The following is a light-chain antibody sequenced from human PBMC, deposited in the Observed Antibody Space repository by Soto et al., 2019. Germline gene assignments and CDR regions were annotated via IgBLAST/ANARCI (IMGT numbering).Light chain of an antibody. V-gene: IGKV1-33*01. Sequence: DIQMTQSPSSLSASVGDRVTITCQASQDIKTYLNWYQQKSGKAPKLLIYDASTLETGVPSRFRGSGYGTDFTLTITSLQPGDIATYYCQHCHDMPLTFGGGTKVDI. CDR1: QDIKTY. CDR2: DAS. J-gene: IGKJ4*01. CDR3: QHCHDMPLT.